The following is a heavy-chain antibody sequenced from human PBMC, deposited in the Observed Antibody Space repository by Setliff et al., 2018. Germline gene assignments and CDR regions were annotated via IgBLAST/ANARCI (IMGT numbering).Heavy chain of an antibody. D-gene: IGHD5-18*01. Sequence: SETLSLTCTVSGDSITSGSVYWSWIRQSAGKGLEWIGRIFPTGTTNYNPDLKSRVTMSVDTSKKRFSLMLRSVTAADTAVYYCVRDRTAYSYGLDVWGQGTTVTVSS. V-gene: IGHV4-61*02. CDR3: VRDRTAYSYGLDV. CDR1: GDSITSGSVY. J-gene: IGHJ6*02. CDR2: IFPTGTT.